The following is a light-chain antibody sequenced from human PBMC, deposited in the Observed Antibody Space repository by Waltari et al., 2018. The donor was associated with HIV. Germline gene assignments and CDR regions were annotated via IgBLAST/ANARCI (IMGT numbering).Light chain of an antibody. CDR1: QSVSSNF. CDR3: QQYGSSPFN. Sequence: EIVFTQSPGTLSLSPVDRATLSCRSSQSVSSNFLAWYQQKPGQAPRLLIYGASSRATGIPDRFSGSGSGTDFTLTISRLEAEDFAVYHCQQYGSSPFNFGPGTKVDFK. V-gene: IGKV3-20*01. J-gene: IGKJ3*01. CDR2: GAS.